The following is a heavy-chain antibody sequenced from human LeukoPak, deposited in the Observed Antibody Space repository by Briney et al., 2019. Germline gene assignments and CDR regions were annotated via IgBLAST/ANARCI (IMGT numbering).Heavy chain of an antibody. CDR2: INHSGST. J-gene: IGHJ5*02. CDR3: AVEAAVSPGGWFDP. V-gene: IGHV4-34*01. Sequence: SETLSLTCAVYGGSFSGYYWSWIRQPPGKGLEWIGEINHSGSTNYNPSLKSRVTISVDTSKNQISLKLSSVTAADTAVYYCAVEAAVSPGGWFDPWGQGTLVTVSS. D-gene: IGHD6-13*01. CDR1: GGSFSGYY.